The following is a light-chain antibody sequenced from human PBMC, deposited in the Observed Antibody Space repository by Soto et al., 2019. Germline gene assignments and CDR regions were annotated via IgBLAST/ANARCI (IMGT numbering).Light chain of an antibody. V-gene: IGLV2-14*01. CDR1: SSDVGGYNF. CDR2: EVT. CDR3: ISYTSSSTLDV. J-gene: IGLJ1*01. Sequence: QSALTQPASVSGSPGQSITISCTGTSSDVGGYNFVSWYQLYPGKAPKLMIYEVTNRPSGVSNRFSGSKSGNTASLTISGLQAEDEANYYCISYTSSSTLDVFGTGTKLTVL.